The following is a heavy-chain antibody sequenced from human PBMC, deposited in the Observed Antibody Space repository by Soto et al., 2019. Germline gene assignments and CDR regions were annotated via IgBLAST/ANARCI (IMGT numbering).Heavy chain of an antibody. J-gene: IGHJ4*02. Sequence: SETLSLTCTVSGDSISSGGYYWSWIRQHPGKGLEWIGYIYYSGSTYYNPSLKSRVIISVDTSKNQFSLKLSSVTAADTAVYYCARGATVAAILFDYWGQGTLVTVSS. CDR3: ARGATVAAILFDY. CDR2: IYYSGST. V-gene: IGHV4-31*03. CDR1: GDSISSGGYY. D-gene: IGHD2-15*01.